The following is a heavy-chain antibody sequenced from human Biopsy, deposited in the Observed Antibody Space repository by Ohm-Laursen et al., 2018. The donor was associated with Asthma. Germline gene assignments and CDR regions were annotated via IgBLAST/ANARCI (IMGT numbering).Heavy chain of an antibody. CDR2: IYSGGTS. Sequence: SLSLSCAAPGFAVSRDHMFWVRQAPGKGLEWVSVIYSGGTSHTAGSVRGRFTISRDYSKNTLYLQMHSLRAEDTAVYYCARGDSSNWSHYYFDYWGQGTLVTVSS. J-gene: IGHJ4*02. CDR3: ARGDSSNWSHYYFDY. D-gene: IGHD3-22*01. CDR1: GFAVSRDH. V-gene: IGHV3-53*01.